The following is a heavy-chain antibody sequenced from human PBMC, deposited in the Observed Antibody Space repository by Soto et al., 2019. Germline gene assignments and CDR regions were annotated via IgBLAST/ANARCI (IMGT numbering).Heavy chain of an antibody. CDR3: ARMKEPGITIFGVVVYWFDP. CDR1: GGSISSYY. V-gene: IGHV4-59*01. CDR2: IYYSGST. J-gene: IGHJ5*02. D-gene: IGHD3-3*01. Sequence: KPSETLSLTCTVSGGSISSYYWSWIRQPPGKGLEWIGYIYYSGSTNYNPSLKSRVTISVDTSKNQFSLKLSSVTAADTAVYYCARMKEPGITIFGVVVYWFDPWGQGTLVTVSS.